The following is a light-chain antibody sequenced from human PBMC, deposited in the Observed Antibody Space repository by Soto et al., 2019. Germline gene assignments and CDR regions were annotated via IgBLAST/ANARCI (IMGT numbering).Light chain of an antibody. J-gene: IGKJ1*01. CDR1: QSISNY. CDR2: AAS. V-gene: IGKV1-39*01. Sequence: DIQMTQSPSSLSASVGDRVTITCRASQSISNYLNWYQQKPGKAPKLLMFAASSLQSGVPSRFSGGVSGTDFTLTSSSLQPEDFATYYCQQSYSTPRTFGQGTKVEIK. CDR3: QQSYSTPRT.